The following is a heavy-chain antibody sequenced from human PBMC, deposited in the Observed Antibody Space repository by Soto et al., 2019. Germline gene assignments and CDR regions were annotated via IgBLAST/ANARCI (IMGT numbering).Heavy chain of an antibody. Sequence: EVQLLESGGGLVQPGGSLRLSCAASGFTFSSYAMSWVRQAPGKGLEWVSAISGSGGSTYYADSVKGRFTISRDNSKNTLYLQMNSLRAEDTAVYYCAKGGVFHGTAMVTGQPLFDYWGQGTLVTVSS. CDR3: AKGGVFHGTAMVTGQPLFDY. D-gene: IGHD5-18*01. V-gene: IGHV3-23*01. CDR1: GFTFSSYA. J-gene: IGHJ4*02. CDR2: ISGSGGST.